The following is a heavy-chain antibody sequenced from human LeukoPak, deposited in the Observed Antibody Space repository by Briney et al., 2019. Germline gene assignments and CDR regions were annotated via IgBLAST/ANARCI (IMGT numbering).Heavy chain of an antibody. D-gene: IGHD4-11*01. CDR3: TTYVGAYSNWGDYYYYYMDV. CDR1: GFTFSNAG. CDR2: IKSKTDGGTT. Sequence: GSLRLSCAASGFTFSNAGMSWVRQAPGKGLEWVGRIKSKTDGGTTDYAAPVKGRFTISREDSKNTLYLQMNSLKTEDTAVYYCTTYVGAYSNWGDYYYYYMDVWGKGTTVTVSS. V-gene: IGHV3-15*01. J-gene: IGHJ6*03.